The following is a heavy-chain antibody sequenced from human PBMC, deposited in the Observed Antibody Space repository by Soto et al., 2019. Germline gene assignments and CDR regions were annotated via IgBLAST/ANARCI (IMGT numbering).Heavy chain of an antibody. CDR3: AKDSGYNYGYFRWFDP. V-gene: IGHV4-59*01. CDR1: GGSSGDYY. CDR2: IFYSGST. Sequence: SETLSLTSTVAGGSSGDYYWSWIRQHPGRGLEWIGHIFYSGSTNYNPALKSRVTISVDTSKSQFSLKLSSVTAADTAVYYCAKDSGYNYGYFRWFDPWGQGTLVTVSS. J-gene: IGHJ5*02. D-gene: IGHD5-18*01.